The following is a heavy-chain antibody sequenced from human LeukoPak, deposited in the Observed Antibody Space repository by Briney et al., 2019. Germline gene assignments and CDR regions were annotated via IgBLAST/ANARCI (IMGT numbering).Heavy chain of an antibody. CDR2: TKEDGTEK. Sequence: GGSLRLSCAASGFTFSTHWMTWVRQAPGKGLEWVANTKEDGTEKYYVDSVKGRFTISRDNAKNSVYLQMNSLGAEDTAVYFCVSTPNPNYLDYWGQGALVTVSS. CDR1: GFTFSTHW. V-gene: IGHV3-7*01. J-gene: IGHJ4*02. CDR3: VSTPNPNYLDY.